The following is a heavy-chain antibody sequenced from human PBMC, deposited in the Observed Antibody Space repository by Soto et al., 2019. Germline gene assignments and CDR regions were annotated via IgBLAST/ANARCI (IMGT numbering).Heavy chain of an antibody. CDR2: ISPGSNYR. J-gene: IGHJ5*02. V-gene: IGHV3-48*02. D-gene: IGHD2-15*01. CDR3: VRGGGGGQFDL. Sequence: EVQLVESGGGLVQRGGSLRLSCAASGFTFSHYNMNWVRQAPGRGLEWISYISPGSNYREYADSVKGRHIISRDNAKNSLYLQMNSLRDEDTAIYYCVRGGGGGQFDLWGQGTVVTVSS. CDR1: GFTFSHYN.